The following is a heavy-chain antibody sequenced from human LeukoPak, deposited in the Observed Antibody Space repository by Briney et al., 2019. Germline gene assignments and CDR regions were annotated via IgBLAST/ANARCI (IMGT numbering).Heavy chain of an antibody. CDR1: GFTFSSYE. Sequence: GGSLRLSCAASGFTFSSYEMNWVRQAPGKGLEWVAFIRYDGSNKYYADSVKGRFTISRDNSKNTLYLQMNSLRAEDTAVYYCALRSGTYYYMDVWGKGTTVTISS. J-gene: IGHJ6*03. V-gene: IGHV3-30*02. CDR3: ALRSGTYYYMDV. CDR2: IRYDGSNK. D-gene: IGHD3-10*01.